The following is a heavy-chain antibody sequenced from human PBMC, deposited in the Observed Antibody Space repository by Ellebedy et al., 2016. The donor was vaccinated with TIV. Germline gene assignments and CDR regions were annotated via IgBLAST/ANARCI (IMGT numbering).Heavy chain of an antibody. CDR2: MINIYDTS. D-gene: IGHD2-2*02. CDR1: GGNFNNYD. J-gene: IGHJ4*02. V-gene: IGHV1-69*06. CDR3: ATSRGYCTSPSCYTGTY. Sequence: AASVKVSCKASGGNFNNYDISWVRQAPGQGVEWMGGMINIYDTSYYAQKFRDRVTITADKSTNTAYMEMSSLRSEDTAMYYCATSRGYCTSPSCYTGTYWGQGTLLTVSS.